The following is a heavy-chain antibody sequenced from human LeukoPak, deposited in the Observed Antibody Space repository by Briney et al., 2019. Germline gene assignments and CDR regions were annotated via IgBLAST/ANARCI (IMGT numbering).Heavy chain of an antibody. D-gene: IGHD3-22*01. J-gene: IGHJ4*02. CDR2: ISYDGSNK. CDR1: GFTFSSYG. V-gene: IGHV3-30*18. CDR3: AKDPYYYDSSGYGPYYFDY. Sequence: GRSLRLSCAASGFTFSSYGMHWVRQAPGKGLEWVAVISYDGSNKYYADSVKGRFTISRDNSKNTLYLQMNSLRAEDTAVYYCAKDPYYYDSSGYGPYYFDYWGQGTLVTVSS.